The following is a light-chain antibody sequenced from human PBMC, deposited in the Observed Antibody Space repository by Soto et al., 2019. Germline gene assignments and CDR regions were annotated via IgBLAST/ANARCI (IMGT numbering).Light chain of an antibody. Sequence: EIVVTQSPATLSVSPGERATLSCRASQSVSSNLAWYQQKPGQAPRLLMYGASTRATGIPSRFSGSGSGTEFTLTISCLQSEDFAVYYCHHYDNWPHMYTFGQGTKLQIK. CDR3: HHYDNWPHMYT. J-gene: IGKJ2*01. CDR1: QSVSSN. V-gene: IGKV3-15*01. CDR2: GAS.